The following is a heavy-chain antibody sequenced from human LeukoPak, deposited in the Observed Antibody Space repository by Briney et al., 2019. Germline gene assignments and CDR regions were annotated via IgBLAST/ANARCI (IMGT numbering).Heavy chain of an antibody. CDR1: GGTFSSYA. Sequence: SVKVSCKASGGTFSSYAISWVRQAPGQGLEWMGGIIPIFGTANYAQKFQGRVTTTADESTSTAYMELSSLRSEDTAVYYCARERRVVGANYYYYGMDVWGQGTTVTVSS. CDR3: ARERRVVGANYYYYGMDV. D-gene: IGHD1-26*01. V-gene: IGHV1-69*01. CDR2: IIPIFGTA. J-gene: IGHJ6*02.